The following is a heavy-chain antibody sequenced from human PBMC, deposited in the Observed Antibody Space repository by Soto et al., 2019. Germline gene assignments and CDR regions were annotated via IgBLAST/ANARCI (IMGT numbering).Heavy chain of an antibody. Sequence: EVQLVESGGGLVQPGGSLRLSCAASGFTFSSYSMNWVRQAPGKGLEWVSYISSSSSTIYYADSVKGRFTISRDNAKNSLYLQMHSLRAEDTAVYYCASEADYVNGFDPWGQGTLVTVSS. D-gene: IGHD4-17*01. CDR3: ASEADYVNGFDP. V-gene: IGHV3-48*01. CDR2: ISSSSSTI. J-gene: IGHJ5*02. CDR1: GFTFSSYS.